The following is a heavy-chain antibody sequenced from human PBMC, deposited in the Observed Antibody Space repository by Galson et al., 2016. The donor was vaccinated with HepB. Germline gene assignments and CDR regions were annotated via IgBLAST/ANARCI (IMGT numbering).Heavy chain of an antibody. CDR1: GDSISNINYY. V-gene: IGHV4-39*02. J-gene: IGHJ4*02. CDR2: GFPSGSS. D-gene: IGHD2-2*01. CDR3: ARLGSVVVVPAFDS. Sequence: TLSLTCSVSGDSISNINYYWAWIRQPPGKGLEWIGSGFPSGSSFYNPSLRRRVSISVDTSKNHFSLKVTSLTAEDTALYYCARLGSVVVVPAFDSWGQGTLVTVSA.